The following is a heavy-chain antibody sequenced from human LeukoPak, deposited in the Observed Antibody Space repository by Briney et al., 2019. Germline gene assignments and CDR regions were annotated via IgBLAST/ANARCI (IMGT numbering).Heavy chain of an antibody. CDR2: INPNSGGT. Sequence: GASVKVSCKASGYTFTGYYMHWVRQAPGQGLEWMGRINPNSGGTNYAQKFQGRVTMTRDTSISTAYMELSRLRSDDTAVYYCATEVAYSSGWYERIFVGNFDYWGQGTLVTVSS. CDR3: ATEVAYSSGWYERIFVGNFDY. CDR1: GYTFTGYY. J-gene: IGHJ4*02. D-gene: IGHD6-19*01. V-gene: IGHV1-2*06.